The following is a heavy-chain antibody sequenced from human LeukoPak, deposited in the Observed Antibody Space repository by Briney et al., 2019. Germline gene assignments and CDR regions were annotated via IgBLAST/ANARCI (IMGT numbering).Heavy chain of an antibody. V-gene: IGHV1-2*02. CDR1: GYTFTDSY. J-gene: IGHJ4*02. Sequence: GASVKVSCKASGYTFTDSYIHWVRQAPGQGPEWMGWINPKNGDTTYAQRFQGRVTMTRDTSISTAYMELSRLRSDDTAVYYCARDRRDCSGGSCYSLNDYWGQGTLVTVSS. D-gene: IGHD2-15*01. CDR2: INPKNGDT. CDR3: ARDRRDCSGGSCYSLNDY.